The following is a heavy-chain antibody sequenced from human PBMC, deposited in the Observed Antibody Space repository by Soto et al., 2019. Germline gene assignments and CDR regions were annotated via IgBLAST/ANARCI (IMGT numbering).Heavy chain of an antibody. V-gene: IGHV3-13*04. J-gene: IGHJ4*02. CDR2: LGTAGDT. CDR1: GFTFSSYD. Sequence: EVQLVESGGGLVQPGGSLRLSCAASGFTFSSYDMHWVRQPTGKGLEWVSALGTAGDTYYPDSVKGRFTISRENAKNALYLQMNSMSAGDTAVYYCARVLRGYSGFEAYYDYWGQGALVTVSS. D-gene: IGHD5-12*01. CDR3: ARVLRGYSGFEAYYDY.